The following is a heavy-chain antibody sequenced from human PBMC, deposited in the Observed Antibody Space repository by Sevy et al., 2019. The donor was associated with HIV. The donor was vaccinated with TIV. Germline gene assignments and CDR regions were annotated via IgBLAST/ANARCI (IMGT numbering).Heavy chain of an antibody. V-gene: IGHV4-59*08. D-gene: IGHD2-2*01. J-gene: IGHJ4*02. Sequence: SETLSLTCSVSDDSINSYYWSWIRQPPGKGLEWIGYIYNNIGSTSYNPSLTSRVTISVDTSKNHFSLKLTSVTAADTAIYYCAGGAVVIGTAATPVLDFWGLGSLVTVFS. CDR1: DDSINSYY. CDR2: IYNNIGST. CDR3: AGGAVVIGTAATPVLDF.